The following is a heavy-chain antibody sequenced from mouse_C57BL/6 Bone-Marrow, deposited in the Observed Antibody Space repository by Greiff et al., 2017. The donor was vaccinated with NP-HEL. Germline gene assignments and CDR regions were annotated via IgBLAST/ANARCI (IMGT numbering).Heavy chain of an antibody. J-gene: IGHJ4*01. CDR2: INYDGSST. CDR3: AREPSYYAMDY. CDR1: GFTFSDYY. V-gene: IGHV5-16*01. Sequence: DVQLQESEGGLVQPGSSMKLSCTASGFTFSDYYMAWVRQVPEKGLEWVANINYDGSSTYYLDSLKSRFIISRDNAKNILYLQMSSLKSEDTATYYCAREPSYYAMDYWGQGTSVTVSS.